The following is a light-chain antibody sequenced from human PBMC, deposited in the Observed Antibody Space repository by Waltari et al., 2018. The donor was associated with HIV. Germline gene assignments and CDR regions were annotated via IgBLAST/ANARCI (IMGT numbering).Light chain of an antibody. Sequence: QSVLIQPPSASGTPGQRVPISCSGRWSNIGSHSVNWCQQFQGTAPKLLSVGNDRRPAGVPDRFSGSKSGTSASLVINGRQPEDEADYYCSAWDDNLNALFGGGTKLTVL. CDR2: GND. CDR1: WSNIGSHS. J-gene: IGLJ2*01. V-gene: IGLV1-44*01. CDR3: SAWDDNLNAL.